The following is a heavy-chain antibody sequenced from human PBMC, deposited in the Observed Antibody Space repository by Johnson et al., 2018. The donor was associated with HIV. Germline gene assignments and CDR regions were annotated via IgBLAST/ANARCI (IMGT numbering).Heavy chain of an antibody. D-gene: IGHD3-22*01. Sequence: VQLVESGGGVVRPGGSLRLSCATSGFTFDDYGMSWVRQVPGKGLEWVSGINWNGGSTGYGDSVKGRFTISRDNAKNSLYLQMNSLRVEDTAVYYCVRDETPYSSGYYYGAFDFWGQGTMVTVS. CDR1: GFTFDDYG. V-gene: IGHV3-20*04. CDR2: INWNGGST. CDR3: VRDETPYSSGYYYGAFDF. J-gene: IGHJ3*01.